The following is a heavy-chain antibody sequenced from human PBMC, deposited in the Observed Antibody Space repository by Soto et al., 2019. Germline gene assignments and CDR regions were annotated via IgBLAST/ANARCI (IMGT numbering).Heavy chain of an antibody. D-gene: IGHD2-2*01. J-gene: IGHJ6*02. CDR1: GGTFSSYA. V-gene: IGHV1-69*06. Sequence: ASVKVSCKASGGTFSSYAISWVRQAPGQGLEWMGGIIPIFGTANYAQKFQGRVTITADKSTSTAYMELSSLRSEDTAVYYCARERYCSSTSCLGMDVWGQGTTVTVSS. CDR2: IIPIFGTA. CDR3: ARERYCSSTSCLGMDV.